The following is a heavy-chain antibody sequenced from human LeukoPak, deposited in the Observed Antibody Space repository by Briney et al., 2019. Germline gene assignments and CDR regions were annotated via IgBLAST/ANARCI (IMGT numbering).Heavy chain of an antibody. Sequence: GSSVKVSCKASGGTFSSYAISWVRQAPGQGLEWMGGIIPIFGTANYAQKFQGRVTLTADESTSTAYMELSSLRSEDTAVYYCARGRRGIVGATGTELGNWGQGTLVTVSS. CDR1: GGTFSSYA. D-gene: IGHD1-26*01. V-gene: IGHV1-69*01. CDR2: IIPIFGTA. CDR3: ARGRRGIVGATGTELGN. J-gene: IGHJ4*02.